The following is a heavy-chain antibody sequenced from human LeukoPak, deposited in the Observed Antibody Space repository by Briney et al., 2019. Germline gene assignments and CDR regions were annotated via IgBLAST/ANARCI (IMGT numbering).Heavy chain of an antibody. CDR1: GGTFSSYA. V-gene: IGHV1-69*13. CDR2: IIPIFGTA. D-gene: IGHD1-14*01. CDR3: ARAGTGTLRGYFDL. J-gene: IGHJ2*01. Sequence: SVKVSCMASGGTFSSYAISWVRQAPGQGLEWMGGIIPIFGTANYAQEFQGRVTITADESTSTAYMELSSLRSEDTAVYYCARAGTGTLRGYFDLWGRGTLVTVSS.